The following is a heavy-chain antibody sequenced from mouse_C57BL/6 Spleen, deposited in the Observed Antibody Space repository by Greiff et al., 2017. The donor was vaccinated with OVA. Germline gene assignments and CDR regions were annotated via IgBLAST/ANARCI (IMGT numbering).Heavy chain of an antibody. V-gene: IGHV5-17*01. CDR1: GFTFSDYG. CDR3: ARNGFAY. J-gene: IGHJ3*01. CDR2: ISSGSSTI. Sequence: DVMLVESGGGLVKPGGSLKLSCAASGFTFSDYGMHWVRQAPEKGLEWVAYISSGSSTIYYADTVKGRFTISRDNAKITLFLQVTSLRSEDTAMYYCARNGFAYWGQGTLVTVSA.